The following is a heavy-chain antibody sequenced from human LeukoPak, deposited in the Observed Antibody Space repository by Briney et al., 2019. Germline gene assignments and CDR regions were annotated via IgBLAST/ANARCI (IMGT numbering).Heavy chain of an antibody. V-gene: IGHV5-51*01. CDR1: GYSFISYW. CDR3: ARAGEGDSSGYYYVPPFDI. Sequence: GESLKISCKGSGYSFISYWIGWVRQMPGKGLEWMGIIYPGDSDTRYSPSFQGQVTISADKSISTAYLQWSSLKASDTAMYYCARAGEGDSSGYYYVPPFDIWGQGTMVTVSS. D-gene: IGHD3-22*01. CDR2: IYPGDSDT. J-gene: IGHJ3*02.